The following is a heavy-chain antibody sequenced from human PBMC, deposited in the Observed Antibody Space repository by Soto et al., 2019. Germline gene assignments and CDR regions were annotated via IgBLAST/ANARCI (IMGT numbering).Heavy chain of an antibody. CDR2: IIPIFGTA. CDR3: ARGAMVDTAMVTYFDY. CDR1: GGTFSSYA. Sequence: ASVKVSCKASGGTFSSYAISWVRQAPGQGLEWMGGIIPIFGTANYAQKFQGRVTITADESMSTAYMELSSLRSEDTAVYYCARGAMVDTAMVTYFDYWGQGTLVTVSS. V-gene: IGHV1-69*13. J-gene: IGHJ4*02. D-gene: IGHD5-18*01.